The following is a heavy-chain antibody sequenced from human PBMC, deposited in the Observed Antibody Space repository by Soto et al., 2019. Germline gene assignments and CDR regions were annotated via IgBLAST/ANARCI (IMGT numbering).Heavy chain of an antibody. D-gene: IGHD5-12*01. Sequence: QVQLQESGPGLVKPSETLSLTCTVSGGSISSGGYFWSWIRQHPGKGLEWIGYTYYSGITYYNPSLKSRATISIDASKNQFSLKLSSVTAADTAVYYCARGRPDIALIASWGQGTLVTVSS. V-gene: IGHV4-31*03. CDR3: ARGRPDIALIAS. J-gene: IGHJ5*02. CDR1: GGSISSGGYF. CDR2: TYYSGIT.